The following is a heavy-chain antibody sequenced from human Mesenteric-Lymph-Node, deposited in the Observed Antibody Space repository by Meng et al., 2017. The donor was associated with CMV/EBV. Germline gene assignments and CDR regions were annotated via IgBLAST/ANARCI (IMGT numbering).Heavy chain of an antibody. CDR3: ARDPARRYYHGMDV. Sequence: GESLKIYCVPSGFTFSTHAMSWVRQAPGKGPEWVSSISASGDTTSYADSVKGRFTMSRDNSKNTLYMQMNSLRAEDTAVYYCARDPARRYYHGMDVWGQGNTVTVSS. CDR2: ISASGDTT. CDR1: GFTFSTHA. V-gene: IGHV3-23*01. J-gene: IGHJ6*02.